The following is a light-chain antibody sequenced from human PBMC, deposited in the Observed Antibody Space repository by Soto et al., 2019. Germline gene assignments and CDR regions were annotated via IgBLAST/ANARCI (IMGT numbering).Light chain of an antibody. V-gene: IGLV1-40*01. CDR2: GNS. CDR3: QSYDSSLSGLV. CDR1: SSNIGTGYD. Sequence: QSVLTQRPSVSGAPGQRVTISCTGSSSNIGTGYDVHWYQQLPGTAPKLLIYGNSNRPSGVPDRFSGSKSGTSASLAITGLQAEDEADYYCQSYDSSLSGLVFGTGTKVTVL. J-gene: IGLJ1*01.